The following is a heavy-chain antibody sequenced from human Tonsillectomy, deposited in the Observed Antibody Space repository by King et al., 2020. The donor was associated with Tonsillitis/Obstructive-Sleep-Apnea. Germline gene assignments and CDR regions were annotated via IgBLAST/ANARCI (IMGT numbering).Heavy chain of an antibody. V-gene: IGHV7-4-1*01. CDR3: GREVIVQVPVALQENGYYYYYMDV. J-gene: IGHJ6*03. CDR1: GYTFTNYA. Sequence: GQLVQSGSELKKPGAAVKISCKASGYTFTNYAINWVRQAPGQGLEWMGWINTNAGYPTYAQGLAGRFVFSLDTSVSTAYLQIDSLQAEDTAVYYCGREVIVQVPVALQENGYYYYYMDVWGKGTTVTVSS. CDR2: INTNAGYP. D-gene: IGHD2-2*01.